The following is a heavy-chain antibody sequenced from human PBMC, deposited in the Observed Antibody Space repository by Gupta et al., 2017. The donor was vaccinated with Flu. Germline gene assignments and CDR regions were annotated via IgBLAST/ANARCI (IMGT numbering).Heavy chain of an antibody. CDR2: IDYSGST. CDR3: ARQKYYYYYYMDV. J-gene: IGHJ6*03. CDR1: VGSIRSSSHD. V-gene: IGHV4-39*01. Sequence: HLQLQESGPGLVNPSETLSLTCTVSVGSIRSSSHDLGWIRQSPGKGLEWIGSIDYSGSTYYNPSLKSRVTMSVDTSKNQFSLKLTSVTAADTAAYYCARQKYYYYYYMDVWGKGTTVTVSS.